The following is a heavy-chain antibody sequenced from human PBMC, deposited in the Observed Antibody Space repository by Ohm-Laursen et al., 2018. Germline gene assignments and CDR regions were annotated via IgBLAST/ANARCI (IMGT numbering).Heavy chain of an antibody. V-gene: IGHV4-59*08. Sequence: SDTLSLTCFVSGGSISSYYWSWVRQPPGKGLEWIGYIHNSGSTNYNPSLKSRVTIATDTSKNQLSLKLSSVTAADTAVYYCARRANSAFPYYLDYWGQGTLVTVSS. J-gene: IGHJ4*02. D-gene: IGHD1-26*01. CDR2: IHNSGST. CDR3: ARRANSAFPYYLDY. CDR1: GGSISSYY.